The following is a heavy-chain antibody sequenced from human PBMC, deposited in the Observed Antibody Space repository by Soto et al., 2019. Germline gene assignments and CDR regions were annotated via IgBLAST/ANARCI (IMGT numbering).Heavy chain of an antibody. V-gene: IGHV3-72*01. CDR1: GFSFSDHY. J-gene: IGHJ4*02. Sequence: EVQLVESGGGLVQPGGSLRLSCAASGFSFSDHYMDWVRQAPGKGLEWVGRIRNRGQSHITDYAASVKGRFIMSRDDSESSLHLQMNSLKTEDTAVYYCARDTYTALDYWGQGTLVTVSS. D-gene: IGHD2-2*02. CDR3: ARDTYTALDY. CDR2: IRNRGQSHIT.